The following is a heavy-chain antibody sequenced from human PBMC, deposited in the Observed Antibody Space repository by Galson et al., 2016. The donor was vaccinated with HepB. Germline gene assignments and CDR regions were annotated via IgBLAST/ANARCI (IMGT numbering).Heavy chain of an antibody. Sequence: SLRLSCAASGFSFSDYGMNWVRQAPEKGLQWVSAISGGGVRTWSADFMKGRFTISRDNSRNMLFLEMNSLRAEDTAVYYCAKTITIFGVNTYFDYWGQGTPVTVSS. J-gene: IGHJ4*02. D-gene: IGHD3-3*01. CDR2: ISGGGVRT. V-gene: IGHV3-23*01. CDR3: AKTITIFGVNTYFDY. CDR1: GFSFSDYG.